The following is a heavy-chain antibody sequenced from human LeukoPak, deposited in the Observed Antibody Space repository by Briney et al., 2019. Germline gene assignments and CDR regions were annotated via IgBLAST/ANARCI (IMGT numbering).Heavy chain of an antibody. CDR1: GFTFSSYG. CDR3: AKDLIAVAGPTGDY. CDR2: IRYDGSNK. Sequence: GGSLRPSCAASGFTFSSYGMHWVRQAPGKGLEWVAFIRYDGSNKYYADSVKGRFTISRDNSKNTLYLQMNSLRAEDTAVYYCAKDLIAVAGPTGDYWGQGTLVTVSS. V-gene: IGHV3-30*02. D-gene: IGHD6-19*01. J-gene: IGHJ4*02.